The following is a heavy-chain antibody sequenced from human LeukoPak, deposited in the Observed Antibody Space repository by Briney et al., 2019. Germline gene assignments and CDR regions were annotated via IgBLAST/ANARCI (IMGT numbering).Heavy chain of an antibody. Sequence: SETLSLTCGVSGGSLSGYYWNWIRQPPGKGLEWIGEINHSGSTNYNPSLKSRVTISVDTSQKQFSLRLGSVTAADTAVYYCARGRYLTTGGGAAAGFLDYWGQGTLVTVSS. J-gene: IGHJ4*02. D-gene: IGHD6-13*01. V-gene: IGHV4-34*01. CDR1: GGSLSGYY. CDR2: INHSGST. CDR3: ARGRYLTTGGGAAAGFLDY.